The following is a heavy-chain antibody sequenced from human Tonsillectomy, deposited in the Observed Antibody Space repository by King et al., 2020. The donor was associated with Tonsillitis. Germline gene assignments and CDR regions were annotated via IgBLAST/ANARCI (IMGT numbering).Heavy chain of an antibody. CDR3: ARDTPAQTAMIPFDY. D-gene: IGHD5-18*01. CDR2: ISGSSDTI. J-gene: IGHJ4*02. Sequence: VQLVESGGGLVQPGGSLRLSCAASGFTFGGHSMNWVRQAPGKGLEWLAYISGSSDTIYYADSLKGRFTISRDNAKNSVYLLMNSLRADDTAVYYCARDTPAQTAMIPFDYWGQGTPVTVSS. CDR1: GFTFGGHS. V-gene: IGHV3-48*01.